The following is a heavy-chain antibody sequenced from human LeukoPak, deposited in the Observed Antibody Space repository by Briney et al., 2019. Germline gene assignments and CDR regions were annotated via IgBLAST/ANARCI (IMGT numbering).Heavy chain of an antibody. V-gene: IGHV3-23*01. CDR1: GFTFNKDD. D-gene: IGHD3-22*01. CDR3: AKVPWGSLNMIVV. Sequence: GGSLRLSCVGSGFTFNKDDINWVRQAPGKGLEWVSGVTANGANTFYADSVKGRFTVARDNSMNTLYLQMNSLRVEDTAVYYCAKVPWGSLNMIVVWGRGTLVTVSS. CDR2: VTANGANT. J-gene: IGHJ4*02.